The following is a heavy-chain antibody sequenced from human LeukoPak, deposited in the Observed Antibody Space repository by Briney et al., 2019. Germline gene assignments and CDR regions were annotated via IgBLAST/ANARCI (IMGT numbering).Heavy chain of an antibody. Sequence: ASVKVSCKASGYTFSRYYIHWVRQAPGQGLEWMGIINSSGGSTSYAQKFQGRVTMTRDTATSTVFMDLSSLISEDTAVYYCARGSLPVEKTTMGGFDPWGQGTLVTVSS. CDR2: INSSGGST. D-gene: IGHD5-24*01. CDR3: ARGSLPVEKTTMGGFDP. CDR1: GYTFSRYY. J-gene: IGHJ5*02. V-gene: IGHV1-46*01.